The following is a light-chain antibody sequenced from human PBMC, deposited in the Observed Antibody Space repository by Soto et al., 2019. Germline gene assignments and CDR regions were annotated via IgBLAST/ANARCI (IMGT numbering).Light chain of an antibody. CDR3: QQYDTSFT. V-gene: IGKV3-20*01. J-gene: IGKJ3*01. Sequence: EIVLTQSPGTLSLSPGERATLSCRASQTVSSSFLAWYQQKPGQPPRLLIYGASNRATAIPDRFSGSGTGTDFTLIISRLEPEDFAVYYCQQYDTSFTFGPGTKVDIK. CDR2: GAS. CDR1: QTVSSSF.